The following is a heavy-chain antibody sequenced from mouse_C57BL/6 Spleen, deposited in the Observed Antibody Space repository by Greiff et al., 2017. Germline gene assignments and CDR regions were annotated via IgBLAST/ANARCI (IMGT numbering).Heavy chain of an antibody. D-gene: IGHD2-1*01. CDR3: ARGYYGNRVYYDAVDY. J-gene: IGHJ4*01. V-gene: IGHV1-69*01. CDR2: IDPSDSYT. CDR1: GYTFTSYW. Sequence: QVQLQQPGAELVMPGASVKLSCKASGYTFTSYWMHWVKQRPGQGLEWIGEIDPSDSYTNYNQKFKGKSTLTVDKSSSTAYMQLSSLTSEDSAVYECARGYYGNRVYYDAVDYWGQGTSVTVSA.